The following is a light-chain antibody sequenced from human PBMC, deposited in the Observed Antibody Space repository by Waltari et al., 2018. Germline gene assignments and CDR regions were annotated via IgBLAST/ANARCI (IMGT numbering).Light chain of an antibody. J-gene: IGLJ2*01. Sequence: QSALTQPPSVSGSPGQSVTISCTGSNSDVGAYYRVSWYQQSPGTAPKVVIYEVSNRHSGVPDRFSGSNAGNAASLTISGRQAEDEADYYSASYTPSGALVFGGGTKVTV. CDR1: NSDVGAYYR. V-gene: IGLV2-18*02. CDR3: ASYTPSGALV. CDR2: EVS.